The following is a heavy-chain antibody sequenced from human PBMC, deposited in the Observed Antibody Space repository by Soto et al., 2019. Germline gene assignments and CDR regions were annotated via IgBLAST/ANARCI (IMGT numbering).Heavy chain of an antibody. J-gene: IGHJ3*02. CDR1: GYSISSSNW. D-gene: IGHD1-26*01. CDR3: ARKPPGGAFDI. CDR2: IYYSGST. Sequence: PSETLSLTCAVSGYSISSSNWWGWIRQPPGKGLEWIGYIYYSGSTYYNPSLKSRVTMSVDTSKNQFSLKLSSVTAVDTAVYYCARKPPGGAFDIWGQGTIVTVSS. V-gene: IGHV4-28*01.